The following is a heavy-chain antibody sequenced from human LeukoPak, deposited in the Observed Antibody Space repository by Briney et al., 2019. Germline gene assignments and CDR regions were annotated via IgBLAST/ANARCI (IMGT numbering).Heavy chain of an antibody. CDR2: ISGDGGST. Sequence: GGSLRLSCAAPDAVHWVRQAPGKGLEWVSLISGDGGSTFYADSVKGRFTISRDVSMNTVYLQMSSLRADDTALYYCARGSVGSTYSSAYFWGQGIRVTVSS. V-gene: IGHV3-43*02. CDR1: DA. D-gene: IGHD3-22*01. J-gene: IGHJ4*02. CDR3: ARGSVGSTYSSAYF.